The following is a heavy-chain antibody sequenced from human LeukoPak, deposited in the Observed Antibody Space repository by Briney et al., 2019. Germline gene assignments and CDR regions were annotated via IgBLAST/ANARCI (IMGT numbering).Heavy chain of an antibody. CDR2: INPNSGGI. V-gene: IGHV1-2*02. J-gene: IGHJ5*02. CDR3: ARVVSYLFDP. D-gene: IGHD2-8*01. CDR1: GYTFTGYY. Sequence: ASVKVSCKASGYTFTGYYIHWVREAPGQGLEWMGWINPNSGGINYAQKFQGRVTMTRDTSISTAYMELSRLRSDDTAVYYCARVVSYLFDPWGQGTLVTVSS.